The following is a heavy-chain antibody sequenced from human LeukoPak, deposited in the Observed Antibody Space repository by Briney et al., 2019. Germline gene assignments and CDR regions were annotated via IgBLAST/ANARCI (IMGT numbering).Heavy chain of an antibody. D-gene: IGHD1-20*01. J-gene: IGHJ3*02. CDR3: ARYNWNDAGFDI. CDR2: IWYDGSNK. V-gene: IGHV3-33*01. Sequence: AVSLRLSCAASGFTFSSYGMQWVRQAPGKGLEWVAVIWYDGSNKDYADSVRGRFTISRDNSKNMLYLQMNSLRAEDTAVYYCARYNWNDAGFDIWGQGTLVTVSS. CDR1: GFTFSSYG.